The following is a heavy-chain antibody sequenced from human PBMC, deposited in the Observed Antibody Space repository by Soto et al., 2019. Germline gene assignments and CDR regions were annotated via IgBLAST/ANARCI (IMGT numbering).Heavy chain of an antibody. D-gene: IGHD2-8*02. CDR3: AIVRVADSPLDH. Sequence: QVQLVESGGGVVQPGRSLRLSCVGSGFIFSNYGMHWVRQAPGKGLEWVAFISYDGSDILYADSVKGRVTISRDNSKSTLFLHMNRPTAEDTAVYFCAIVRVADSPLDHWGQGTLVTVSS. CDR1: GFIFSNYG. J-gene: IGHJ4*02. CDR2: ISYDGSDI. V-gene: IGHV3-30*03.